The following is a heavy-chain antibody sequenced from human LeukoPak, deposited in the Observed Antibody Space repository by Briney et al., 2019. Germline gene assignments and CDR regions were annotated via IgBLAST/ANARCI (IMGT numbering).Heavy chain of an antibody. CDR2: ISSSSSYI. V-gene: IGHV3-21*01. CDR3: ARARITMVRGTLFDY. J-gene: IGHJ4*02. Sequence: PGGSLRLSCAASGFTFSSYSMNWVRQAPGKGLEWVSSISSSSSYIYYADSVKGRFTISRDNAKNSLYLQMNSLRAEDTAVYYCARARITMVRGTLFDYWGQGTLVTVSS. D-gene: IGHD3-10*01. CDR1: GFTFSSYS.